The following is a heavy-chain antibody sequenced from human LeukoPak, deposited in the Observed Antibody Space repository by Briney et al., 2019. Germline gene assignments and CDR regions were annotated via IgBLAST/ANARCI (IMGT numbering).Heavy chain of an antibody. CDR1: GFTFSTYS. Sequence: GGSLRLSCAASGFTFSTYSMNWVRQAPGKGLEWVSSIGSRSKNMFYADSVKGRFTITRDNAKNSLYLQMNSLRAEDTAVYYCARGGDGYNYAFDMWGQGTMVTVSS. D-gene: IGHD5-24*01. CDR2: IGSRSKNM. CDR3: ARGGDGYNYAFDM. V-gene: IGHV3-21*01. J-gene: IGHJ3*02.